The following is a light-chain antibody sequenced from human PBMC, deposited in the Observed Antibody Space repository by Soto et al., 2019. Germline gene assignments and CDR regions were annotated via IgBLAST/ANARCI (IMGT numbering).Light chain of an antibody. CDR2: SHN. CDR1: SSNIGNNY. CDR3: AVWDDSLGGSYI. Sequence: QSVLTQAPSASGTPGQRVTISCSGSSSNIGNNYVSWYQLLPGTAPKLLIYSHNQRPSGVPDRSSGSKSGTSASLAINGLRSEDEADYYCAVWDDSLGGSYIFGTGTKVTVL. V-gene: IGLV1-47*02. J-gene: IGLJ1*01.